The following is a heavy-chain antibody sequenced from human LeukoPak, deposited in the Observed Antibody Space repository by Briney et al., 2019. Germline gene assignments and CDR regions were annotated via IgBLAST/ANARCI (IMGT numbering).Heavy chain of an antibody. Sequence: PSETLSLTCTVSGGSISSGSYYWSWIRQPAGKGLEWIGRIYTSGSTNYNPSLKSRVTISVDTSKNQFSLKLSSVTAADTAVYYCARVVGARYNWFDSWGQGTLVTVSS. D-gene: IGHD1-26*01. CDR1: GGSISSGSYY. CDR3: ARVVGARYNWFDS. CDR2: IYTSGST. V-gene: IGHV4-61*02. J-gene: IGHJ5*01.